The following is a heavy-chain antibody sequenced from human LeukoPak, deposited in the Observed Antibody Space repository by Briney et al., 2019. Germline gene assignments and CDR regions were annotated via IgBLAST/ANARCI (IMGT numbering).Heavy chain of an antibody. D-gene: IGHD3-16*01. Sequence: SETLSLTCTVSGGSISGYLWTWIRQPAGKGLEWIGRIYTSGSTNYKSSLKSRVTISVDTSKNQFSLKLSSVTAADTAVYYCARETSQKGAHYMDVWGKGTTVTISS. CDR2: IYTSGST. CDR1: GGSISGYL. V-gene: IGHV4-4*07. CDR3: ARETSQKGAHYMDV. J-gene: IGHJ6*03.